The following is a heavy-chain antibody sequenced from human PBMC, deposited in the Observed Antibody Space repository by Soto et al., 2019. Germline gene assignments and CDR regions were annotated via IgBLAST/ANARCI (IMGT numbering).Heavy chain of an antibody. Sequence: PWETLSLTCTVSGGSISSGGYYWSWIRQHPGKGLEWIGYIYYSGSTYYNPSLKSRVTISVDTSKNQFSLKLSSVTAADTAVYYCARGIVVVTLGFDIWGQGTMVTVSS. J-gene: IGHJ3*02. CDR3: ARGIVVVTLGFDI. CDR2: IYYSGST. CDR1: GGSISSGGYY. D-gene: IGHD2-21*02. V-gene: IGHV4-31*03.